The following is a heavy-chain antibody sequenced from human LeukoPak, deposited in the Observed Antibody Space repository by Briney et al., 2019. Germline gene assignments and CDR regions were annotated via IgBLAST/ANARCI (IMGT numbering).Heavy chain of an antibody. CDR3: ARVRNYAAGYPDC. J-gene: IGHJ4*01. CDR2: IYQSGST. CDR1: GYSFSSDYY. Sequence: SETLSLTCAVSGYSFSSDYYWGWIRQPPGKGLEWLGTIYQSGSTNYNPSLRSRISISVDTSRNQFSLTLRSVTAADTALYYCARVRNYAAGYPDCWGQGTLVTVSS. V-gene: IGHV4-38-2*01. D-gene: IGHD1-7*01.